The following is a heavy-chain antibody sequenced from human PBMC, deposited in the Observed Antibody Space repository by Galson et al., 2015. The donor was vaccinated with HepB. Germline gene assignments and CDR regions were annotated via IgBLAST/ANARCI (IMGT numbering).Heavy chain of an antibody. D-gene: IGHD2-8*01. J-gene: IGHJ3*02. CDR2: INHSGST. V-gene: IGHV4-4*02. CDR3: ARVGPPKRRGLPQMGAFDI. Sequence: LVKPTQTLTLTCTFSGFSLSTSGMRVSWIRQPPGKGLEWIGEINHSGSTNYNPSLKSRVTISVDTSKNQFSLKLSSVTAADTAVYYCARVGPPKRRGLPQMGAFDIWGQGTMVTVSS. CDR1: GFSLSTSGMR.